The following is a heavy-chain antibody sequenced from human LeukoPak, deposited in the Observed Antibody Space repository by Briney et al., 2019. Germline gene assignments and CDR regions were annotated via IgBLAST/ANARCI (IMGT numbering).Heavy chain of an antibody. CDR2: IYYSGST. Sequence: SETLSLTCTVSGGSISSSSYYWGWIRQPPGKGLEWIGSIYYSGSTYYNPSLKSRVTISVDTSKNQFSLKLSSVTAADTAVYYCARGAPGLVVEDDAFDIWGQGTMVTVSS. D-gene: IGHD2-15*01. CDR3: ARGAPGLVVEDDAFDI. CDR1: GGSISSSSYY. V-gene: IGHV4-39*07. J-gene: IGHJ3*02.